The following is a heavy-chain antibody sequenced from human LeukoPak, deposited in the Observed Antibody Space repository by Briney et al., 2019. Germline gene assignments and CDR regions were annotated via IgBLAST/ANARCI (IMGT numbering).Heavy chain of an antibody. D-gene: IGHD3-22*01. J-gene: IGHJ4*02. CDR2: ISSSSSYI. Sequence: GGSLRLSCAASGFTFSSYSMNWVRQAPGKGLEWVSSISSSSSYIYYADSVKGRFTISRDNAKNSLYLQMNSLRAEDTAVHYCARDTPDPDYDSSGYYLDFDYWGQGTLVTVSS. CDR3: ARDTPDPDYDSSGYYLDFDY. CDR1: GFTFSSYS. V-gene: IGHV3-21*01.